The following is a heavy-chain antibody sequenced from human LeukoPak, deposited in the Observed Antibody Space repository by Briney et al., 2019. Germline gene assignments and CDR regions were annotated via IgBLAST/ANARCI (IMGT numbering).Heavy chain of an antibody. Sequence: ASVKVSCKASGYTFTSYGISWVRQAPGQGLEWMGWISAYNGNTNYAQKLQGRVTMTTDTSTSTAYMELRSLRSDDTAVYYCARVDILTDYWVYYYYYYMDVWGKGTTVTVSS. CDR3: ARVDILTDYWVYYYYYYMDV. CDR1: GYTFTSYG. D-gene: IGHD3-9*01. CDR2: ISAYNGNT. V-gene: IGHV1-18*01. J-gene: IGHJ6*03.